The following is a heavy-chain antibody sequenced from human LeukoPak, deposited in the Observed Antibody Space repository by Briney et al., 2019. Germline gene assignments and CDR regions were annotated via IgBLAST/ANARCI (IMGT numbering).Heavy chain of an antibody. Sequence: GGSLRLSCAASGFTFSDNYMTWVRQAPGKGLEWLSHIDISGNIIHYADSVEGRFTITRDNAKNSVYLQMTSLRDEDTALYYCAKDATAVPGTVYMDVWGKGTTVTVSS. CDR2: IDISGNII. CDR1: GFTFSDNY. J-gene: IGHJ6*03. V-gene: IGHV3-11*04. D-gene: IGHD6-19*01. CDR3: AKDATAVPGTVYMDV.